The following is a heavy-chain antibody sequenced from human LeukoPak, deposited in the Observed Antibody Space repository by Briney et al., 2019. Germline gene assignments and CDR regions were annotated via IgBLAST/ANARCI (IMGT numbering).Heavy chain of an antibody. CDR2: INPNSGGT. Sequence: ASVKVSCKASGYTFTDYYMHWVRQAPGQGLEWMGWINPNSGGTNYAQKFQGRVTMTRDTSISTAYMELSRLRSDDTAVYYCARELPNYYYYYMDVWGKGTTVTVSS. V-gene: IGHV1-2*02. CDR3: ARELPNYYYYYMDV. CDR1: GYTFTDYY. J-gene: IGHJ6*03. D-gene: IGHD1-26*01.